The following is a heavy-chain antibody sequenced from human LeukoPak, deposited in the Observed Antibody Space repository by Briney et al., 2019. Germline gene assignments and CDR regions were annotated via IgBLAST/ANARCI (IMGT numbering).Heavy chain of an antibody. V-gene: IGHV3-7*01. CDR3: ARDRSYDFWSGPTDYYMDV. CDR2: IKQDGSEK. CDR1: GFTFSSYW. D-gene: IGHD3-3*01. Sequence: GGSLRLSCAASGFTFSSYWMSWVRQAPGKGLEWVANIKQDGSEKYYVDSVKGRFTISRDNAKNSLYLQMNSLRAEDTAVYYCARDRSYDFWSGPTDYYMDVWGKGTTVTVSS. J-gene: IGHJ6*03.